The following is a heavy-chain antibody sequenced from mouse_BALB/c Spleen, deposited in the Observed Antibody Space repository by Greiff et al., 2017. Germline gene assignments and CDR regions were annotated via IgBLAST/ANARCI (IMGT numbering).Heavy chain of an antibody. J-gene: IGHJ3*01. V-gene: IGHV5-9-4*01. CDR2: ISSGGSYT. Sequence: EVNVVESGGGLVKPGGSLKLSCAASGFTFSSYAMSWVRQSPEKRLEWVAEISSGGSYTYYPDTVTGRFTISRDNAKNTLYLEMSSLRSEDTAMYYCATARATFAYWGQGTLVTVSA. D-gene: IGHD3-2*01. CDR3: ATARATFAY. CDR1: GFTFSSYA.